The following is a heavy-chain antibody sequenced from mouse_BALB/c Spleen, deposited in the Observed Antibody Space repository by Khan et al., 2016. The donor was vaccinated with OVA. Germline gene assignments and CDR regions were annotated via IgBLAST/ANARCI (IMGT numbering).Heavy chain of an antibody. CDR1: GYSITSGYG. CDR3: ARTARIEY. CDR2: ISYSGST. V-gene: IGHV3-2*02. D-gene: IGHD1-2*01. Sequence: EVQLVESGPGLVKPSQSLSLTCNVTGYSITSGYGWNWIRQFPGNKLEWMGYISYSGSTNYNPSLKSRISITRDTSKNQFFLQLNSVTTEDTATYYCARTARIEYWGQGTTLTVSS. J-gene: IGHJ2*01.